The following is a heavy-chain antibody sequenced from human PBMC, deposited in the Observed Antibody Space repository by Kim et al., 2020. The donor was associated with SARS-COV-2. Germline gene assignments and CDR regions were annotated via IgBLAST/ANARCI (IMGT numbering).Heavy chain of an antibody. V-gene: IGHV5-10-1*01. J-gene: IGHJ4*02. CDR2: IDPSDSYT. CDR1: GYSFTSYW. CDR3: ARGYYYDSSGYSHTAFIDY. Sequence: GESLKISCKGSGYSFTSYWISWVRQMPGKGLEWMGRIDPSDSYTNYSPSFQGHVTISADKSISTAYLQWSSLKASDTAMYYCARGYYYDSSGYSHTAFIDYWGQGTLVTVSS. D-gene: IGHD3-22*01.